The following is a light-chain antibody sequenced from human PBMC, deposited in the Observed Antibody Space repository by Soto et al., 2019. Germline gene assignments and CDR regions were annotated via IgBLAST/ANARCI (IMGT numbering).Light chain of an antibody. CDR3: QQTYIFPST. CDR2: GAS. Sequence: DVEMTQSPSSLSASVGDRVTFTCRASQNINNYLNWYQQKPGTAPRLLIHGASTLQSGVPSRFSGGGSGTDLTLSITRLQPQDFATYFCQQTYIFPSTFGQGTTVEV. CDR1: QNINNY. V-gene: IGKV1-39*01. J-gene: IGKJ1*01.